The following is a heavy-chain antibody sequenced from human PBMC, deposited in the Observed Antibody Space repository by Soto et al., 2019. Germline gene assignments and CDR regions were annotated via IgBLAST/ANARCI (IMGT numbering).Heavy chain of an antibody. CDR1: GFIFSNAW. CDR2: IKSKADGGTT. J-gene: IGHJ4*02. V-gene: IGHV3-15*01. Sequence: EVQLVESGGGLVKPGGSLRLSCAASGFIFSNAWMSWVRQAPGKGLEWVGRIKSKADGGTTNYAAPVKGRFNISRDGSKNTLYLQMNGLKTEDTAVYYCTTGWSSKDYWGQGTRVTVSS. CDR3: TTGWSSKDY. D-gene: IGHD3-3*01.